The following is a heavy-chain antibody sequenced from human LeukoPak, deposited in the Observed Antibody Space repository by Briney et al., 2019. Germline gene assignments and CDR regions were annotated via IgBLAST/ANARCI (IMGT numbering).Heavy chain of an antibody. CDR1: GYTFTGYY. V-gene: IGHV1-2*02. CDR3: ARDRLRLGYERTNWFDP. Sequence: GASVKVSCKASGYTFTGYYMHWVRQAPGQGLDWLGWIHPDSGGTNSAQKFQGRVTMTRDTSISTAYMELSRLRSDDTAVYYCARDRLRLGYERTNWFDPWGQGTLVTVSS. J-gene: IGHJ5*02. D-gene: IGHD2-15*01. CDR2: IHPDSGGT.